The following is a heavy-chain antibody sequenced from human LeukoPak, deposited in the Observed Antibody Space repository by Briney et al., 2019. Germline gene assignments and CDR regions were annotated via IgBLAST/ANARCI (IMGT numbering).Heavy chain of an antibody. Sequence: GASVKVSCKASGYTFTSYYMHWVRQAPGQGLEWMGIINPSGGSTSYAQKFQGRVTMTRDMSTSTVYMELSSLRSEDTAVYYCARGLSAARYSSSSFRYYYYYMDVWGKGTTVTVSS. CDR3: ARGLSAARYSSSSFRYYYYYMDV. D-gene: IGHD6-6*01. CDR1: GYTFTSYY. J-gene: IGHJ6*03. CDR2: INPSGGST. V-gene: IGHV1-46*01.